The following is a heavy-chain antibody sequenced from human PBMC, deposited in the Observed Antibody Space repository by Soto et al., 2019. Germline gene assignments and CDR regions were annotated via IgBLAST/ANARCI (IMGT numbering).Heavy chain of an antibody. CDR3: ARQPYSSGTLDYYYGMDV. V-gene: IGHV5-51*01. CDR1: GYSFTSYW. Sequence: GESLKISCKGSGYSFTSYWIGWVRQMPGKGLEWMGIIYPGDSDTRYSPSFQGQVTISADKSISTAYLQWSSLKASDTAMYYCARQPYSSGTLDYYYGMDVWGQGTLVTVSS. D-gene: IGHD6-19*01. CDR2: IYPGDSDT. J-gene: IGHJ6*02.